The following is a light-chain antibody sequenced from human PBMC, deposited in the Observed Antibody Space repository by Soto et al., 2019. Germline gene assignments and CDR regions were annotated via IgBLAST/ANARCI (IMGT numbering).Light chain of an antibody. J-gene: IGLJ2*01. CDR1: SSDVGGYNY. Sequence: QSALTQPASVSGSPGQSITISCTGASSDVGGYNYVSWYQQHPDKAPKLMIYEISNRPSGVSNRFSGSKSGNTASLTISGLQAEDEADYYCSSYTSSILFGGGTKVTVL. V-gene: IGLV2-14*01. CDR3: SSYTSSIL. CDR2: EIS.